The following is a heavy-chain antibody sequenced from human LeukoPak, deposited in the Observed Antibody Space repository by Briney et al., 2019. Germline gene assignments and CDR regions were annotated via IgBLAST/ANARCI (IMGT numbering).Heavy chain of an antibody. CDR2: IYPGDSDT. J-gene: IGHJ4*02. D-gene: IGHD1-26*01. Sequence: PGESLKISCKGSGYSFITYWIAWVRQMPGKGLEWMGVIYPGDSDTRYSPSFQGQVTLSADKSISTAYLQWSSLKASDTAIYYCARALVGAATLSYWGQGTLVTVSS. V-gene: IGHV5-51*01. CDR1: GYSFITYW. CDR3: ARALVGAATLSY.